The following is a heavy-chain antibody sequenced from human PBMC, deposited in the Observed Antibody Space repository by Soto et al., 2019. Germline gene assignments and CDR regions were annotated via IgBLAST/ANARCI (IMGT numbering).Heavy chain of an antibody. CDR2: ISYDGSNK. V-gene: IGHV3-30*18. Sequence: PGGSLRLSCAASGFTFSSYGMHWVRQAPGKGLEWVAVISYDGSNKYYADSVKGRFTISRDNSKNTLYLQMNSLRAEDTAVYYCAKDSYSSSWCFDYWGQGTLVTVSS. D-gene: IGHD6-13*01. J-gene: IGHJ4*02. CDR3: AKDSYSSSWCFDY. CDR1: GFTFSSYG.